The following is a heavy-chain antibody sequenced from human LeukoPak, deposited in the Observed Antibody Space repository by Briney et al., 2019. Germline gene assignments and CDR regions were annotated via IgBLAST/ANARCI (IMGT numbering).Heavy chain of an antibody. Sequence: PSETLSLTCAVYGGSFSGYYWSWIRQPPGKGLERIGEINHSGSTNYNPSLKSRVTISVDTSKNQFSLKLSSVTAADTAVYYCARAAGYSSSWYPYYYGMDVWGQGTTVTVSS. CDR1: GGSFSGYY. CDR3: ARAAGYSSSWYPYYYGMDV. D-gene: IGHD6-13*01. CDR2: INHSGST. V-gene: IGHV4-34*01. J-gene: IGHJ6*02.